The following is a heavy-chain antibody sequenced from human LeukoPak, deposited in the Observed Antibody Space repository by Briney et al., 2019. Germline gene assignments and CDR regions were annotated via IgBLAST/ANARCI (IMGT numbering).Heavy chain of an antibody. J-gene: IGHJ6*02. CDR2: IANHGGYK. CDR3: ARSRIAAAGGGMIYYYYGMDV. CDR1: GFTFKSFG. Sequence: PGRPLRLSCEAPGFTFKSFGFHWVRQPPGKGLEGAAIIANHGGYKHYADSVKGRFTMSRDNAKNSLYLQMNSLRAGDTAVYYCARSRIAAAGGGMIYYYYGMDVWGQGTTVTVSS. V-gene: IGHV3-30*03. D-gene: IGHD6-13*01.